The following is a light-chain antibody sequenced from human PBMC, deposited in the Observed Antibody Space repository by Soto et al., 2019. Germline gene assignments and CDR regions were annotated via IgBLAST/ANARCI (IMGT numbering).Light chain of an antibody. CDR3: QSYDSSLSGSVV. J-gene: IGLJ2*01. V-gene: IGLV1-40*01. CDR1: SSNIGAGYD. Sequence: QSVLTQPPSVSGAARQRVTISCTGSSSNIGAGYDVHWYQQLPGTAPKRLIYGNSNRPSGVPDRFSGSKSGTSASLAITGLQAEDEADYYCQSYDSSLSGSVVFGGGTQLTVL. CDR2: GNS.